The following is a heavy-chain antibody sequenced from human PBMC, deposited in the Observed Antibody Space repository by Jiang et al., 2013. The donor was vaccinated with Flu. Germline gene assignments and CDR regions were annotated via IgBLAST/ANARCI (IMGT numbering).Heavy chain of an antibody. V-gene: IGHV4-59*01. J-gene: IGHJ4*02. Sequence: SLTCTVSGGSISSYYWSWIRQPPGKGLEWIGYIYNSGSTHYYNPSLKSRVTISVDTSKNQFSLKLSSVTAADTAVYYCAREVYYYDSSGYYYDFDYWGQGTLVTVSS. CDR2: IYNSGSTH. CDR3: AREVYYYDSSGYYYDFDY. D-gene: IGHD3-22*01. CDR1: GGSISSYY.